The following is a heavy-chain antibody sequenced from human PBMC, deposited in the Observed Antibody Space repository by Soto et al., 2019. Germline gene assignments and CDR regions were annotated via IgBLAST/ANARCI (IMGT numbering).Heavy chain of an antibody. CDR2: IIPILGIA. J-gene: IGHJ5*02. CDR3: ARGGREHTFRDERWFDP. D-gene: IGHD3-16*01. CDR1: GGTFSSYT. Sequence: ASVKVSCKASGGTFSSYTISWVRQAPGQGLEWMGRIIPILGIANYAQKFQGRVTITADKSTSTAYMELSSLRSEDTAVYYCARGGREHTFRDERWFDPWGQGTLVTVSS. V-gene: IGHV1-69*02.